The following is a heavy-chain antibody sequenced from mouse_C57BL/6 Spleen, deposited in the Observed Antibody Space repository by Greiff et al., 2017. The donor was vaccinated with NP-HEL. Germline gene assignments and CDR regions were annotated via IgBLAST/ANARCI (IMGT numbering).Heavy chain of an antibody. CDR2: IYPGDGDT. D-gene: IGHD1-1*01. J-gene: IGHJ2*01. V-gene: IGHV1-82*01. CDR1: GYAFSSSW. CDR3: ARFGTTVVAPFDY. Sequence: VQLQQSGPELVKPGASVKISCKASGYAFSSSWMNWVKQRPGKGLEWIGRIYPGDGDTNYNGKFKGKATLTADKSSSTAYMQLSSLTSEDSAVYFCARFGTTVVAPFDYWGQGTTLTVSS.